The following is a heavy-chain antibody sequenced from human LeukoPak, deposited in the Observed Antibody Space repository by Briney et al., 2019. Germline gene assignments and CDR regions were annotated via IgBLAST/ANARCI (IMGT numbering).Heavy chain of an antibody. J-gene: IGHJ3*02. CDR2: ISSSGSTI. Sequence: GGSLRLSCAASGFTFTNYWMSWIRQAPGKGLEWVSYISSSGSTIYYADSVKGRFTISRDNAKNSLYLQMNSLRAEDTAVFYCARDKEYNWNSFDAFGIWGQGTMVTVSS. V-gene: IGHV3-11*04. CDR1: GFTFTNYW. D-gene: IGHD1-7*01. CDR3: ARDKEYNWNSFDAFGI.